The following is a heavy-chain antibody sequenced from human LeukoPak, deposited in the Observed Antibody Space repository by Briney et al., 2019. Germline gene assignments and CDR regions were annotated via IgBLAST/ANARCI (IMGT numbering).Heavy chain of an antibody. V-gene: IGHV1-24*01. J-gene: IGHJ6*02. D-gene: IGHD2-2*01. Sequence: ASVKVSCKASGYTLTELSMHWVRQAPGKGLEWMGGFDPEDGETIYAQKFQGRVTMTEDTSTDTAYMELSSLRSEDTAVYYCATQGRTQLPIGFFYYYYGMDVWGQGTTVTVSS. CDR2: FDPEDGET. CDR3: ATQGRTQLPIGFFYYYYGMDV. CDR1: GYTLTELS.